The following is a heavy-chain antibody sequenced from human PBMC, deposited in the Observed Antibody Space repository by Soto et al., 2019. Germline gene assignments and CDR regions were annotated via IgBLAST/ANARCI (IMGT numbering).Heavy chain of an antibody. CDR2: IIPIFGTA. CDR3: TRRTTTHDDYSVLDN. J-gene: IGHJ4*02. D-gene: IGHD1-26*01. Sequence: QVHLVQSGAEVKKPGSSVKVSCRASGGTFSTYPISWVRQAPGQGLEWMGRIIPIFGTANYAQKFQGRATITPDAFTSIAYLSLSGLRSEDTAMYYWTRRTTTHDDYSVLDNWCQGTVVSVSS. V-gene: IGHV1-69*18. CDR1: GGTFSTYP.